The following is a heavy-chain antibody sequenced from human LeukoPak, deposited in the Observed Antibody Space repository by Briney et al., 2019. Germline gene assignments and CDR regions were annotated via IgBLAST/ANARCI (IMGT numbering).Heavy chain of an antibody. CDR3: AKGEDFWSGYYDY. Sequence: GGSLRLSCTASGFSFSNYWMSWVRQAPGKGLEWVSAISGSGGSTYYADSVKGRFTISRDNSKNTLYLQMNSLRAEDTAVYYCAKGEDFWSGYYDYWGQGTLVTVSS. D-gene: IGHD3-3*01. CDR1: GFSFSNYW. CDR2: ISGSGGST. J-gene: IGHJ4*02. V-gene: IGHV3-23*01.